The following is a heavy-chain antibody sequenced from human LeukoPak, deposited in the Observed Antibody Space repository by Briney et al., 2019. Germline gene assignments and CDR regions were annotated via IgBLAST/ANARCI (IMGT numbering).Heavy chain of an antibody. J-gene: IGHJ5*02. CDR1: GYTFTSYD. D-gene: IGHD2-2*01. CDR3: ARDIVVVPAAIDP. CDR2: MNPNSGNT. Sequence: ASVKVSCKASGYTFTSYDINWVRQATGQGLEWMGWMNPNSGNTGYAQKFQGRVTMTRNTSISTAYMELSGLRSEDTAVYYCARDIVVVPAAIDPWGQGTLVTVSS. V-gene: IGHV1-8*01.